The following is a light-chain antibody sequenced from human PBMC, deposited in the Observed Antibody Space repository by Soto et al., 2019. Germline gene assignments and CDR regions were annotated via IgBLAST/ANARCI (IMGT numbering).Light chain of an antibody. Sequence: AIQVTQSPSSLSASVGDRVTITCRATQGYRSYLGWYQQKPGKAPKLLLYAASDLQAEVPSRFSGSGSGTDFTLTISSLQAEDFATYFCLQDHDYQWTFGQGTKLEIK. V-gene: IGKV1-6*01. CDR1: QGYRSY. J-gene: IGKJ2*02. CDR2: AAS. CDR3: LQDHDYQWT.